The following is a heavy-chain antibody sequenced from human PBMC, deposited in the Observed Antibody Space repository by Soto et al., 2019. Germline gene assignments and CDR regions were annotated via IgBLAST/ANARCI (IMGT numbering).Heavy chain of an antibody. CDR3: ARDDYGDRPTYRRDMWWFDP. Sequence: PSETLSLTCTVSGGSISSYYWSWIRQPPGKGLEWIGYIYYSGSTNYNPSLKSRVTISVDTSKNQFSLKLSSVTAADTAVYYCARDDYGDRPTYRRDMWWFDPWGQGTMVTVSS. D-gene: IGHD4-17*01. CDR2: IYYSGST. V-gene: IGHV4-59*01. CDR1: GGSISSYY. J-gene: IGHJ5*02.